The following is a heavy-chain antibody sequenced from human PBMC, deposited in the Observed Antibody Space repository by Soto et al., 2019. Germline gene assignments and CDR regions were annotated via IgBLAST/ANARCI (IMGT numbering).Heavy chain of an antibody. Sequence: SETQSLTCTVSGGSISSYYWSWIRQPPGKGLEWIGYMYSRGSADYNPSLKSRVTISVDTSKNQFSLNLRSVTAADTAVYYCATLGSTPFDSWGQGTLVTVS. V-gene: IGHV4-59*01. CDR3: ATLGSTPFDS. CDR2: MYSRGSA. J-gene: IGHJ4*02. CDR1: GGSISSYY. D-gene: IGHD1-26*01.